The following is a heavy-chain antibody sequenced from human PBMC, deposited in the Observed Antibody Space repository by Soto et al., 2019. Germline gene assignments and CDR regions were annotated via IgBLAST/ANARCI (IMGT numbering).Heavy chain of an antibody. CDR3: ARHPPWEDTAMVRGRDYYYYGMDV. Sequence: PGESLKISCKGSGYSFTSYWIGWVRQMPGKGLEWMGIIYPGDSDTRYSPSFQGQVTISADKSISTAYLQWSSLKASDTAMYYCARHPPWEDTAMVRGRDYYYYGMDVWGQGTTVTVSS. CDR2: IYPGDSDT. CDR1: GYSFTSYW. D-gene: IGHD5-18*01. V-gene: IGHV5-51*01. J-gene: IGHJ6*02.